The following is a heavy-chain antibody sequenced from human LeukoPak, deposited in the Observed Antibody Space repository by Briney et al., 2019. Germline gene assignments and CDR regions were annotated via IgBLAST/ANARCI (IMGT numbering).Heavy chain of an antibody. CDR2: INPNSGDT. J-gene: IGHJ4*02. CDR3: ARVPRDKATSVLRFLEWLPFDY. D-gene: IGHD3-3*01. CDR1: GYTFTGNY. V-gene: IGHV1-2*02. Sequence: GASVKVSCKASGYTFTGNYMHWVRQAPGQGLEWMGWINPNSGDTNYERKFQGRVTLTRDTSISTAYMELSRLTSDDTAVYYCARVPRDKATSVLRFLEWLPFDYWGQGTLVTVSS.